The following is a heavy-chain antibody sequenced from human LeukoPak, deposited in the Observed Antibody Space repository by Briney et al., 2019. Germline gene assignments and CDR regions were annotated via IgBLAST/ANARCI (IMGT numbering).Heavy chain of an antibody. J-gene: IGHJ3*02. CDR3: AREGPDTAMVADI. CDR2: ISYDGSNK. Sequence: PGRSLRLSCAASGFTFSSYAMHWVRQAPGKGLEWVAVISYDGSNKYYADSVKGRFTISRDNSKNTLYLQMNSLRAEDTAVYYCAREGPDTAMVADIWGQGTMVTVSS. CDR1: GFTFSSYA. V-gene: IGHV3-30*04. D-gene: IGHD5-18*01.